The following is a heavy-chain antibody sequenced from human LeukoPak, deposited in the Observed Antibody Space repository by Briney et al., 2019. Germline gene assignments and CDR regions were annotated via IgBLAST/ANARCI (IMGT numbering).Heavy chain of an antibody. CDR2: IYTGGST. J-gene: IGHJ3*02. V-gene: IGHV3-53*01. CDR3: ARHLSGDDI. Sequence: PGGFLRLSCAASGFTVSDNYMNWVRQAPGKGLEWVSIIYTGGSTYYADSVKGRFTISRDNSKNTLYLQMSSLTGEDTAVYYCARHLSGDDIWGQGTMVTVSS. CDR1: GFTVSDNY. D-gene: IGHD6-25*01.